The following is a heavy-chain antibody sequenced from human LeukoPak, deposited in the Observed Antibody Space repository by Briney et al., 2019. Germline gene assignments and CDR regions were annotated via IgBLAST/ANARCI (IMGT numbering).Heavy chain of an antibody. J-gene: IGHJ3*02. CDR2: TYYRSKWYN. D-gene: IGHD7-27*01. V-gene: IGHV6-1*01. CDR3: ARAHSGELDAFHI. Sequence: SQTLSLTCDISGDSVSSNSAAWNWIRQSPSRGLEWLGRTYYRSKWYNDYAVSVKSRISINPDTSKNQFSLQLNSVTPADTAAYYCARAHSGELDAFHIWGQGTMVIVSS. CDR1: GDSVSSNSAA.